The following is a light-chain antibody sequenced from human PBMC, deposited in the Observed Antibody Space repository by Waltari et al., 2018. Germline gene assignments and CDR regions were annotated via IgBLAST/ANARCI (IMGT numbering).Light chain of an antibody. CDR2: DVT. J-gene: IGLJ2*01. CDR3: SSFTDTHTLL. V-gene: IGLV2-14*02. CDR1: SNDVGPSNL. Sequence: QSALTQPASVSGSPGQSITISCTGPSNDVGPSNLASWYQQHPGRAPQLMIYDVTERPSGISYRFSGSKSANTASLTISGLLPEDEAIYYCSSFTDTHTLLFGGGTTVTVL.